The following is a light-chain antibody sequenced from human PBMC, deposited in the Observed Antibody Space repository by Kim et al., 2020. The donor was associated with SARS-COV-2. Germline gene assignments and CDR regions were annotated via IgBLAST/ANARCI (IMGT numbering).Light chain of an antibody. CDR1: SGSVSTTYY. CDR2: STN. J-gene: IGLJ2*01. Sequence: QTVVTQEPSFSVSPGGTVTLTCGLSSGSVSTTYYPSWYQQTPGQAPRTLIHSTNTRSSGVPDRFSGSILGNKAALTITGAQADDECDYYCVLYIGSGISVFGGGTQLTVL. V-gene: IGLV8-61*01. CDR3: VLYIGSGISV.